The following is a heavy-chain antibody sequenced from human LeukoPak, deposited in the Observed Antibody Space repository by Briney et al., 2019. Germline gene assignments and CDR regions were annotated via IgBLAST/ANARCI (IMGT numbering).Heavy chain of an antibody. V-gene: IGHV3-30-3*01. CDR1: GFTFSSYA. D-gene: IGHD6-19*01. Sequence: GGSLRLSCAASGFTFSSYAMPWVRQAPGKGLEWVAVISYDGSNKYYADSVKGRFTISRDNSKNTLYLQMNSLRAEDTAVYYCARPPGSGWYANYYYYGMDVWGQGTTVTVSS. J-gene: IGHJ6*02. CDR3: ARPPGSGWYANYYYYGMDV. CDR2: ISYDGSNK.